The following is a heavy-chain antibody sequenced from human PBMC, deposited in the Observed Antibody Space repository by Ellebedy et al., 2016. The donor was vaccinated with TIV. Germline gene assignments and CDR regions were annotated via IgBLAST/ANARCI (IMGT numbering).Heavy chain of an antibody. D-gene: IGHD2-2*01. CDR1: RFTFSSYG. J-gene: IGHJ4*02. CDR3: AKREMIRDTIGAPVPAPLFDL. Sequence: PGGSLRLSCAASRFTFSSYGMYWVRQAPGKGLEWVALISYDGSNKYYADSVTGRFTISRDNSKNTLYLQMNSLRAEDTALYFCAKREMIRDTIGAPVPAPLFDLWGQGTLVTVSS. V-gene: IGHV3-30*18. CDR2: ISYDGSNK.